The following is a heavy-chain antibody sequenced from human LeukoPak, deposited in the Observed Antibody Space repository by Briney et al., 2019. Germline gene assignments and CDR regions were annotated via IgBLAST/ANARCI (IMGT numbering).Heavy chain of an antibody. CDR3: ARDAHPYCGGDCYSFFDY. V-gene: IGHV3-30-3*01. CDR2: ISYDGSNK. J-gene: IGHJ4*02. CDR1: GFNFSSYA. Sequence: GGSLRLSCAASGFNFSSYAMHWVRQAPGKGLEWVAVISYDGSNKYYADSVKGRFTISRDNSKNTLYLQMNSLRAEDTAVYHCARDAHPYCGGDCYSFFDYWGQGTLVTVSS. D-gene: IGHD2-21*02.